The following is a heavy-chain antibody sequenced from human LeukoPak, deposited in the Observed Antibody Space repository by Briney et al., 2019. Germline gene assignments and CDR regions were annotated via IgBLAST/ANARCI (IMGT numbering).Heavy chain of an antibody. CDR3: ARGGDLSGVVIPTGNYYMDV. D-gene: IGHD3-3*01. Sequence: ASVKVSCKASGYTFTSYGISWVRQAPGQGLEWMGWISAYNGNTNYAQKLQGRVTMTTDTSTSTAYMELRSLRSDDTAVYYCARGGDLSGVVIPTGNYYMDVWGKGTTVTVSS. J-gene: IGHJ6*03. V-gene: IGHV1-18*01. CDR2: ISAYNGNT. CDR1: GYTFTSYG.